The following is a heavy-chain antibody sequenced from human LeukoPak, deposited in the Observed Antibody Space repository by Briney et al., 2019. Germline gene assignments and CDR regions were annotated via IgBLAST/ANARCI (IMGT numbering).Heavy chain of an antibody. Sequence: GGSLRLSCAASGFTFSSYAMHWVRQAPGKGLEWVAVISYDGSNKYYADSVKGRFTISRDNAKNSLYLQMDSLRAEDTAVYYCATQGSTQALANFDYWGQGTLVTVSS. CDR3: ATQGSTQALANFDY. CDR1: GFTFSSYA. V-gene: IGHV3-30*04. J-gene: IGHJ4*02. D-gene: IGHD3-10*01. CDR2: ISYDGSNK.